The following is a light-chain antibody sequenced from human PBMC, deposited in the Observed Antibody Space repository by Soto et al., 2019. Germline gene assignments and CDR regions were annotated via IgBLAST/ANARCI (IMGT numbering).Light chain of an antibody. J-gene: IGLJ1*01. V-gene: IGLV1-40*01. Sequence: QSVLTQPPSVSGAPGQGVTISCTGGSSNIGANYDVHWYQQLPGTAPKVLIYGNSNRPSGVPDRFSGSKSGTSATLGITGFQTGDEADYYCGSWDSSLSAYVFGTGTKVTVL. CDR3: GSWDSSLSAYV. CDR1: SSNIGANYD. CDR2: GNS.